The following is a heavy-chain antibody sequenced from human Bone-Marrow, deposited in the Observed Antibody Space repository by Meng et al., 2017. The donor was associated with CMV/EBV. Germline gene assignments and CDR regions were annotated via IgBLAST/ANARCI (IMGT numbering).Heavy chain of an antibody. V-gene: IGHV3-48*04. CDR2: ISSSGTTK. CDR1: GFTFSSYS. CDR3: ARRFGY. J-gene: IGHJ4*02. Sequence: GESLKISCAASGFTFSSYSMNWVRQAPGKGLEWVSYISSSGTTKYYTDSVKGRFTISRDNAHNRLFLQMDSLRVEDTAVYYCARRFGYWGQGTLVTVSS.